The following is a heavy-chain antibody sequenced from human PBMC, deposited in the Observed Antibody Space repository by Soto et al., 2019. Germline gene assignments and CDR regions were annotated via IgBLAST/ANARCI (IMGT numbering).Heavy chain of an antibody. Sequence: GESLKISCAASGFTFNIYGMHWVRQAPGKGLEWVAFIWHDGGNKFYAESVKGRFTISRDNSKNTLYLQMTSLSAEDTAMYYCARDGDVNAGFGKDYWGQGTLVTVSS. CDR2: IWHDGGNK. V-gene: IGHV3-33*08. J-gene: IGHJ4*02. CDR3: ARDGDVNAGFGKDY. CDR1: GFTFNIYG. D-gene: IGHD3-16*01.